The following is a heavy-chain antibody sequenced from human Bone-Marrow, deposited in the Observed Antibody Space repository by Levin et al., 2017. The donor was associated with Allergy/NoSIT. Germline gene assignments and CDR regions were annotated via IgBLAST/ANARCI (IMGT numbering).Heavy chain of an antibody. J-gene: IGHJ4*02. CDR1: GFTFSSYS. CDR2: ISSSGTTV. Sequence: HPGGSLRLSCAASGFTFSSYSMNWVRQVPGKGLEWVSYISSSGTTVYYADSVKGRFTISRDNAKYLLYLQVSSLTAEDTAVYYCARDSYGDYAVDSWGQGTLVAVSS. V-gene: IGHV3-48*04. D-gene: IGHD4-17*01. CDR3: ARDSYGDYAVDS.